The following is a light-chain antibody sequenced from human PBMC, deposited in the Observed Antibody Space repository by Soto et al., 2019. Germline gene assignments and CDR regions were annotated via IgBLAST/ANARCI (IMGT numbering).Light chain of an antibody. V-gene: IGKV1-5*03. J-gene: IGKJ1*01. CDR1: QSIKNW. Sequence: DIQMTQSPSTLSASVGDRVTITCRASQSIKNWLAWYQQKPGEAPKLLIYKASSLESGVPSRFSGSGFGTEFTLTISSLQPDDFATYYCQQYNSYRAFGQGTKVEI. CDR2: KAS. CDR3: QQYNSYRA.